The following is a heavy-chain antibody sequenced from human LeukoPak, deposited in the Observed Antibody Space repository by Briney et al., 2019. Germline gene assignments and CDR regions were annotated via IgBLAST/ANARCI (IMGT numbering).Heavy chain of an antibody. CDR2: ISSSGSTI. V-gene: IGHV3-48*03. D-gene: IGHD3-3*01. J-gene: IGHJ6*03. CDR3: AKTSLSAPSGHYYYMDV. CDR1: GFTISSYE. Sequence: GGSLRLSCAASGFTISSYEMNWVRQAPGKGLEWVSYISSSGSTIYYADSVKSRFTISRDNSQNTVSLQLNNLRIEDTALYYCAKTSLSAPSGHYYYMDVWGKGTTVTVSS.